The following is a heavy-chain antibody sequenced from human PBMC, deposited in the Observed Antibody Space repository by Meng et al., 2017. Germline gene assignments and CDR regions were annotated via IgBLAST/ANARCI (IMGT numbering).Heavy chain of an antibody. Sequence: SLKISCAASGFTFSSYAMHWVRQAPGKGLEWVAVISYDGSNKYYADSVKGRFTISRDNSKNTLYLQMNRLRAEDTAVYYCAREGYYDSSGYRPVLDYWGQGTLVTVSS. D-gene: IGHD3-22*01. CDR2: ISYDGSNK. J-gene: IGHJ4*02. CDR1: GFTFSSYA. V-gene: IGHV3-30*04. CDR3: AREGYYDSSGYRPVLDY.